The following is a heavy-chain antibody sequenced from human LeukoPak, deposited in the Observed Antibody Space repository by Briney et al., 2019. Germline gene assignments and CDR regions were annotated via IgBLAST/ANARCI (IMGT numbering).Heavy chain of an antibody. CDR3: ARDNSVDDNAWWFDP. CDR1: GYIFTSYG. Sequence: ASVKVSCKASGYIFTSYGISWVRQAPGQGLEWMGWISAYNGNTNYAQKLQGRVTMTTDTSTSTAYMELRSLRSDDTAVYYCARDNSVDDNAWWFDPWGQGTLVTVSS. D-gene: IGHD3-22*01. CDR2: ISAYNGNT. J-gene: IGHJ5*02. V-gene: IGHV1-18*01.